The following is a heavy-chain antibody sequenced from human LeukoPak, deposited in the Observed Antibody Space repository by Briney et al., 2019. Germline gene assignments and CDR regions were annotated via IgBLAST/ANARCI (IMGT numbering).Heavy chain of an antibody. V-gene: IGHV3-7*01. CDR2: IKQDGSEK. CDR1: GFTFSSYW. D-gene: IGHD6-19*01. CDR3: ARELAVAASYYYMDV. J-gene: IGHJ6*03. Sequence: PGGSLRLSCAASGFTFSSYWMSWVRQAPGKGLEWVANIKQDGSEKYYVDSVKGRFTISRDNAKNSLYLQMNSLRAEDTAVYYCARELAVAASYYYMDVWGKGTTVTVSS.